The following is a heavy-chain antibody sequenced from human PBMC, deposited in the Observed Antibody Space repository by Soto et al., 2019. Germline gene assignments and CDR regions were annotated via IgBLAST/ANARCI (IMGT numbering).Heavy chain of an antibody. Sequence: GESLKISCKGSGYSFTSYWISWVRQMPGKGLGWMGRIDPSDSYTNYSPSFQGHVTISADKSISTAYLQWSSLKASDTAMYYCARASTVTFSYYYYYGMDVWGQGTTVTVSS. CDR2: IDPSDSYT. D-gene: IGHD4-17*01. CDR1: GYSFTSYW. V-gene: IGHV5-10-1*01. CDR3: ARASTVTFSYYYYYGMDV. J-gene: IGHJ6*02.